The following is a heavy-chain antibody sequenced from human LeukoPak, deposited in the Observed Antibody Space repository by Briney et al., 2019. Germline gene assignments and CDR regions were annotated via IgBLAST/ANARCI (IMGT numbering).Heavy chain of an antibody. J-gene: IGHJ6*02. V-gene: IGHV3-30*14. D-gene: IGHD6-19*01. Sequence: QPGRSLRLSCAASGFTFSRYAMHWVRQAPGKGLEWVAVLSYDGSGKYYADSVKGRFTISRDNSKNTLYLQMTSLRAEDAAIYYCAKGMGLAHYYFYGMDVWGQGTTVTVPS. CDR1: GFTFSRYA. CDR2: LSYDGSGK. CDR3: AKGMGLAHYYFYGMDV.